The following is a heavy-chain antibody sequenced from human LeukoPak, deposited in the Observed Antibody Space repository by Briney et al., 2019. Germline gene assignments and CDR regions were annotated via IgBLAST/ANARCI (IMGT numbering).Heavy chain of an antibody. CDR3: ARIDVDTATDFDY. V-gene: IGHV3-30*02. D-gene: IGHD5-18*01. CDR1: GFTFSSYG. J-gene: IGHJ4*02. Sequence: PGGSLRLACAAAGFTFSSYGMHWVRHAPGKGLEWVAFIRYDGSNKYYADSVKGRFTISRDNSKNTLYLQMNSLRAEDTAVYYCARIDVDTATDFDYWGQGTLVTVSS. CDR2: IRYDGSNK.